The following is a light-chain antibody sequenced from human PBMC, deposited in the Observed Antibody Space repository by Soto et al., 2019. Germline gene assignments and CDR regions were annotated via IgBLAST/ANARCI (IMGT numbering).Light chain of an antibody. J-gene: IGLJ1*01. CDR2: NVS. CDR3: SSYSSSSTPLHV. CDR1: SSDGCDYNY. V-gene: IGLV2-14*03. Sequence: QSVRTQPASGSGAPGRASTIFCTGNSSDGCDYNYVSWYQHHPGQAPKLMIYNVSNRPSGVSSRFSGSKSGNTASLTISGLQAEDEADYSCSSYSSSSTPLHVFGTGTKVTVL.